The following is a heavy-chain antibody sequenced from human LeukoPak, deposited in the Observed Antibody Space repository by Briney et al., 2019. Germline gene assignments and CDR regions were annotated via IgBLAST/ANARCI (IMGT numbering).Heavy chain of an antibody. CDR3: ARDIGFWGWLATRENYYFDY. CDR1: GFTFSSYG. J-gene: IGHJ4*02. V-gene: IGHV3-33*01. D-gene: IGHD5-24*01. CDR2: IWYGGSNK. Sequence: GGSLRLSCAASGFTFSSYGMHWVRQAPGKGLEWVAVIWYGGSNKYYADSVKGRFTISRDNSKNTLYLQMNSLRAEDTAVYYCARDIGFWGWLATRENYYFDYWGQGTLVTVSS.